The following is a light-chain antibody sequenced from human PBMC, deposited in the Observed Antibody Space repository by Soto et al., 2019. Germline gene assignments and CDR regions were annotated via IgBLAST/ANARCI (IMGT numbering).Light chain of an antibody. J-gene: IGKJ1*01. CDR2: DAS. CDR1: QNINRR. Sequence: DIQMTQSPSTLSASVGDRVTITCRASQNINRRLAWYQQKPGKAPNLLIYDASSLESGVPARFSGGGPGTEFTLTISSLQPDDFSTFYCQQYNNYPWTFGQGTKVEIK. V-gene: IGKV1-5*01. CDR3: QQYNNYPWT.